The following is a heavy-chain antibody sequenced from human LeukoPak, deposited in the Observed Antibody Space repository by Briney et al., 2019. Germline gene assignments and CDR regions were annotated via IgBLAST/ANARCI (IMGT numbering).Heavy chain of an antibody. Sequence: PSETLSLICTVSGYSIRTGYYWSWIRQPAGKGLEWIGRIYTSGSTNYNPSLKSRVTISVDTSKNQFSLKLSSVTAADTAVYYCARWVGATGWALYYYFDYWGQGTLVTVSS. CDR1: GYSIRTGYY. V-gene: IGHV4-61*02. D-gene: IGHD1-26*01. CDR3: ARWVGATGWALYYYFDY. CDR2: IYTSGST. J-gene: IGHJ4*02.